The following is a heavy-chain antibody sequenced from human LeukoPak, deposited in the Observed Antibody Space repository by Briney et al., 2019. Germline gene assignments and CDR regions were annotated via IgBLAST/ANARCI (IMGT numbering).Heavy chain of an antibody. CDR2: ISSSGSTI. Sequence: PGGSLRLSCAASGFTFSDYYMSWIRQAPGKGLEWVSHISSSGSTIYYADSVKGRFTISRDNAKNSLYLQMNSLRAEDTAVYYCARAFLVGYSPEEYFFDYWGQGNLVTVSS. D-gene: IGHD2-15*01. CDR3: ARAFLVGYSPEEYFFDY. J-gene: IGHJ4*02. V-gene: IGHV3-11*01. CDR1: GFTFSDYY.